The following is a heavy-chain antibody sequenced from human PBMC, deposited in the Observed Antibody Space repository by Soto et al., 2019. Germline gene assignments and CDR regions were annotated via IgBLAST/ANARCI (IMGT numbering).Heavy chain of an antibody. CDR1: GYSFTSYW. CDR2: IYPGDSDT. J-gene: IGHJ3*02. CDR3: ARPYDYGDYRDAFDI. Sequence: GESLKISCKGSGYSFTSYWIGWVRQMPGKGLEWMGIIYPGDSDTRYSPSFQGQVTISADKSISTAYLQWSSLKASDTAMYYCARPYDYGDYRDAFDIWGQGTMVTVSS. D-gene: IGHD4-17*01. V-gene: IGHV5-51*01.